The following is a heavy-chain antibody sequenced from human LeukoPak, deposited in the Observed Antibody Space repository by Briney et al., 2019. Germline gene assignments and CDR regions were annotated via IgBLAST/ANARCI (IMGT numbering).Heavy chain of an antibody. CDR1: GYSFTTYW. CDR3: ARQGWNVVIPAAFDI. D-gene: IGHD2-2*01. V-gene: IGHV5-51*01. J-gene: IGHJ3*02. Sequence: GESLEISCKGSGYSFTTYWIGWVRQMPGKGLEWMGIIYPGDSDTRYNPSFQGQVTISADKSISTAYLQWSSLKASDTAMYYCARQGWNVVIPAAFDIWGQGTMVTVSS. CDR2: IYPGDSDT.